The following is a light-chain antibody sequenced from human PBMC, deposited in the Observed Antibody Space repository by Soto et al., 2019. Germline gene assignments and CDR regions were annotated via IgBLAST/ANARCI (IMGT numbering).Light chain of an antibody. J-gene: IGKJ1*01. CDR3: QQYGSSSWT. CDR1: QSVSASY. V-gene: IGKV3-20*01. CDR2: AAS. Sequence: ELGWAQSPGTLSLSPGERATLSCRASQSVSASYLAWYQQKPGQAPRLLINAASSRATGIPDRFSGSGSGTDFTLTISRLEPEDFAVYYCQQYGSSSWTFGQGTKVDIK.